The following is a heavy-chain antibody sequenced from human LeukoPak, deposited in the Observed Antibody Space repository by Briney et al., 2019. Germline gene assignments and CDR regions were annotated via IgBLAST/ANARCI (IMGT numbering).Heavy chain of an antibody. CDR1: GGSISRGGYY. CDR2: IYSSGST. J-gene: IGHJ6*02. CDR3: ARDSKRYYDSSGYFYYCGMDV. D-gene: IGHD3-22*01. Sequence: SETLSLTSTVSGGSISRGGYYFRWIRQPPANSPEWLGSIYSSGSTYYNPSLKSRVTISVDTSKNQFSLKLSSVTAADTAVYYCARDSKRYYDSSGYFYYCGMDVWGQGTTVTVSS. V-gene: IGHV4-31*03.